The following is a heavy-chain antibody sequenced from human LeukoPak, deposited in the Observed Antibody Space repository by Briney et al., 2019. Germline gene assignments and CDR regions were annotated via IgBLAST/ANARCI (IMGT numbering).Heavy chain of an antibody. Sequence: GESLKISCKGSGYSFTSYWIGWVRQMPGKGLEWMEIIYPGDSDTRYSPSFQGQVTISADKSISTAYLQWSSLKASDTAMYYCATSLSIAAAGTSFDYWGQGTLVTVSS. CDR2: IYPGDSDT. V-gene: IGHV5-51*01. CDR1: GYSFTSYW. D-gene: IGHD6-13*01. CDR3: ATSLSIAAAGTSFDY. J-gene: IGHJ4*02.